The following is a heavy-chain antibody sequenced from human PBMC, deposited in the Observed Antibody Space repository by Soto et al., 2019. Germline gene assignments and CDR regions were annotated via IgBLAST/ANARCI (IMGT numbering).Heavy chain of an antibody. V-gene: IGHV3-66*01. CDR1: GFIVSTSY. D-gene: IGHD3-3*01. CDR2: IYGGGDS. CDR3: ARDTFGGAYNFCH. J-gene: IGHJ4*02. Sequence: EVQLVESGGGLVQPGGSLRLSFAASGFIVSTSYMPWFRQAPGKGLEWVSNIYGGGDSFYSDSVKGRFTISRDNSKNTLYLQMNSLRVEDTAVYYCARDTFGGAYNFCHGGQGTLVTVSS.